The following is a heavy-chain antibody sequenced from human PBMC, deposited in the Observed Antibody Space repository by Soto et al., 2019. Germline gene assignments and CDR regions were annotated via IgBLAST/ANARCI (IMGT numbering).Heavy chain of an antibody. V-gene: IGHV1-18*04. CDR3: ARDGNPYYYDSSGPAGGGMDV. J-gene: IGHJ6*02. CDR2: ISAYNGNT. Sequence: QVQLVQSGAEVKKPGASVKVSCKASGYIFRSYGISWVRQAPGQGLEWMGWISAYNGNTNYAQKLQGRVTMTTDTATRTAYMELRSLRSDDTAVYYCARDGNPYYYDSSGPAGGGMDVWGQGTTITVSS. D-gene: IGHD3-22*01. CDR1: GYIFRSYG.